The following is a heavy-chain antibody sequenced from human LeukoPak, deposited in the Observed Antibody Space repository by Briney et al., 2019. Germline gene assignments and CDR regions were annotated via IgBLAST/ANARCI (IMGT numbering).Heavy chain of an antibody. D-gene: IGHD2-15*01. Sequence: PSETLSLTCAVYGGSFSGYYWSWIRQPPGKGLEWIGEINHSGSTNYNPSLKSRVTISVDTSKNQFSLKLSSVTAADTAVYYCAREVVVAGPFDYWGQGTLVTVSS. V-gene: IGHV4-34*01. CDR2: INHSGST. CDR1: GGSFSGYY. J-gene: IGHJ4*02. CDR3: AREVVVAGPFDY.